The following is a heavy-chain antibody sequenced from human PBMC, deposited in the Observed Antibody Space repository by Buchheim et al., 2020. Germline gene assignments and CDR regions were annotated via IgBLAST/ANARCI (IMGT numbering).Heavy chain of an antibody. D-gene: IGHD2-15*01. CDR2: INPTGGPT. V-gene: IGHV1-46*01. J-gene: IGHJ4*02. CDR3: ARNVASGFDY. CDR1: GYIFITYY. Sequence: QVHLVQSGAEVKKPGASVKISCKASGYIFITYYIHWLRQAPGQGLEWMGFINPTGGPTSYAQKFQGRVTMTRDTSTSTVYMDLSSLTSEDTAVYYCARNVASGFDYWGQG.